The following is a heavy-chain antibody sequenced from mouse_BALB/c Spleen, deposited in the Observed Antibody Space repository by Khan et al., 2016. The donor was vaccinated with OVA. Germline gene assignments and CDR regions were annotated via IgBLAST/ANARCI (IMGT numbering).Heavy chain of an antibody. V-gene: IGHV1-77*01. CDR3: ARAGYGGFAH. CDR1: GYTFTDFL. J-gene: IGHJ3*01. Sequence: QVQLKESGPELVKPGASVKMSCKASGYTFTDFLISWLKQRPGQGLEWIGEIYPGSGYIYYNEKFKGKATLTSDKSSNTAYMQLSSLTSEDSALYFCARAGYGGFAHWGQGTLVTVSA. CDR2: IYPGSGYI. D-gene: IGHD3-2*02.